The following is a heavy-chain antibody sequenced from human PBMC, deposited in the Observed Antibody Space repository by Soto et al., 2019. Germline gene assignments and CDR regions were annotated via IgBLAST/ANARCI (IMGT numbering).Heavy chain of an antibody. V-gene: IGHV3-66*01. D-gene: IGHD1-26*01. CDR1: GFLVSSNY. J-gene: IGHJ4*02. Sequence: EVQLVESGGDLVQPGRSLRLSCAASGFLVSSNYMGWVRQAPGKGLEWVSVIYSGSNTHYADSVKGRFTISRDNSKNTLYLQMNSLRAEDTAVYYCARGYRVEGAYGSGAFFGYWGQGTLVTVSS. CDR2: IYSGSNT. CDR3: ARGYRVEGAYGSGAFFGY.